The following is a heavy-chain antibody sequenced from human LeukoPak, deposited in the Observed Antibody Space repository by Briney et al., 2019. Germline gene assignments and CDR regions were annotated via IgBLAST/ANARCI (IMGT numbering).Heavy chain of an antibody. CDR1: GGSFSGYY. V-gene: IGHV4-34*01. CDR3: ARVRRDYDFWSGYYNRYYFDY. J-gene: IGHJ4*02. CDR2: INHSGST. Sequence: SETLSLTCAVYGGSFSGYYWSWIRQPPGKGLEWIGEINHSGSTNYNPSLKSRVTISVDTSKSQFSLKLSSVTAADAAVYYCARVRRDYDFWSGYYNRYYFDYWGQGTLVTVSS. D-gene: IGHD3-3*01.